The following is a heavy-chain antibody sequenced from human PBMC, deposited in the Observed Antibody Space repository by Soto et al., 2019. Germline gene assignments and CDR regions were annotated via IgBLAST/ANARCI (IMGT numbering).Heavy chain of an antibody. J-gene: IGHJ6*03. CDR3: ARDGAREYYDFWSGYFALKAEYYYMDV. D-gene: IGHD3-3*01. CDR2: INWNGGST. Sequence: GGSLRLSCAASGFTFDDYGMSWVRQAPGKGLEWVSGINWNGGSTGYADSVKGRFTISRDNAKNSLYLQMNSLRAEDTALYHCARDGAREYYDFWSGYFALKAEYYYMDVWGKGTTVTVSS. CDR1: GFTFDDYG. V-gene: IGHV3-20*01.